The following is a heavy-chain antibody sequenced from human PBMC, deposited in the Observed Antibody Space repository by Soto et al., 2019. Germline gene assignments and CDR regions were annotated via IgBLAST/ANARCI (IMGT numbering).Heavy chain of an antibody. CDR1: GGSISSNKW. Sequence: SETLSLTCAVYGGSISSNKWWSGVRQPPGKGLEWIGEIYHSGSTNYNPSLKRRVTISRDKSKNQFSLKLTSVTAADSAVYYCARDAHIVVVPTSLGAMDVWGQGTTVTVSS. D-gene: IGHD2-2*01. J-gene: IGHJ6*02. CDR3: ARDAHIVVVPTSLGAMDV. V-gene: IGHV4-4*02. CDR2: IYHSGST.